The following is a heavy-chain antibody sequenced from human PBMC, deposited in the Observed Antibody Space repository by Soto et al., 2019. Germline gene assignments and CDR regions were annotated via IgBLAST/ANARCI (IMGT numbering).Heavy chain of an antibody. CDR2: ISAYNGNT. CDR1: GYTFTSYG. J-gene: IGHJ5*02. D-gene: IGHD1-7*01. Sequence: GASVKVSCKASGYTFTSYGISWVRQAPGQGLEWMGWISAYNGNTNYAQKLQGRVTMTTDTSTSTAYMELRSLRSDDTAVYYCASGAGITGTPWFDPWGQGTLVTVSS. V-gene: IGHV1-18*01. CDR3: ASGAGITGTPWFDP.